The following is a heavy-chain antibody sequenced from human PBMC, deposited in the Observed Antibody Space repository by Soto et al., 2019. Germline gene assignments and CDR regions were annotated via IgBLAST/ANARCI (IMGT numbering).Heavy chain of an antibody. Sequence: GGSLRLSCAASGFTFSSYAMSRVRQAPGKGLEWVSAISGSGGSTYYADSVKGRFTISRDNSKNTLYLQMNSLRAEDTAVYYCAKPIYSTDAFDIWGQGTMVTVSS. D-gene: IGHD4-4*01. CDR3: AKPIYSTDAFDI. CDR2: ISGSGGST. CDR1: GFTFSSYA. V-gene: IGHV3-23*01. J-gene: IGHJ3*02.